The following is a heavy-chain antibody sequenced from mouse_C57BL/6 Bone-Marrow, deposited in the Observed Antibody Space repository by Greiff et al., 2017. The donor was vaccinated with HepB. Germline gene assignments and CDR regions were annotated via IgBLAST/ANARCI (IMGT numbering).Heavy chain of an antibody. Sequence: EVKVVESGEGLVKPGGSLKLSCAASGFTFSSYAMSWVRQTPEKRLEWVATISDGGSYTYYPDNVKGRFTISRDNAKNNLYLQMSHLKSEDTAMYYCARFYYSNYGGAMDYWGQGTSVTVSS. CDR1: GFTFSSYA. D-gene: IGHD2-5*01. V-gene: IGHV5-4*03. CDR3: ARFYYSNYGGAMDY. J-gene: IGHJ4*01. CDR2: ISDGGSYT.